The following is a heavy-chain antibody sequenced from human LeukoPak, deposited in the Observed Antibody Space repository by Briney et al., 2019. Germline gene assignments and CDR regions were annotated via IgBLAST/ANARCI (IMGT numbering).Heavy chain of an antibody. CDR3: ARPLNTMVRGITTATDFFSYAMDV. CDR1: GGTLGSYT. V-gene: IGHV1-69*01. Sequence: SVKVSCKASGGTLGSYTISWVRQAPGQGLEWMGGILPSFGATKYSQKFQDRVTITADVSTTTVYMDLTSLSSEDTALYYCARPLNTMVRGITTATDFFSYAMDVWGQGTAVTVSS. CDR2: ILPSFGAT. J-gene: IGHJ6*02. D-gene: IGHD3-10*01.